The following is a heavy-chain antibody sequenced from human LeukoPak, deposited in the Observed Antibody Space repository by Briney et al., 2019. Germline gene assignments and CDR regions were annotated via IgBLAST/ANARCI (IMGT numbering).Heavy chain of an antibody. J-gene: IGHJ5*02. Sequence: PGGSLRLSCAASGFTVTSNFLSWVRQAPGKGLEWVSVIYSGGKTYYADSVKGRFTISRDNSRNTLYLQMNSLRADDTALYYCARDLYSSSSVNWFDPWGQGSLVTVSS. V-gene: IGHV3-53*01. CDR1: GFTVTSNF. CDR3: ARDLYSSSSVNWFDP. D-gene: IGHD6-6*01. CDR2: IYSGGKT.